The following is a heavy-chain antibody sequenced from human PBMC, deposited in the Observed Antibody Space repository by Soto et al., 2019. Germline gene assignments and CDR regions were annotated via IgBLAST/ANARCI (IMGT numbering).Heavy chain of an antibody. V-gene: IGHV3-30*18. CDR1: GFTFSSYG. D-gene: IGHD4-17*01. CDR2: ISYDGSNK. CDR3: AKSGATVVLTYYYYYGMDV. J-gene: IGHJ6*02. Sequence: GGSLRLSCAASGFTFSSYGMHWVRQAPGKGLEWVAVISYDGSNKYYADSVKGRFTISRDNSKNTLYLQMNSLRAEDTAVYYCAKSGATVVLTYYYYYGMDVWGQGTTVTVSS.